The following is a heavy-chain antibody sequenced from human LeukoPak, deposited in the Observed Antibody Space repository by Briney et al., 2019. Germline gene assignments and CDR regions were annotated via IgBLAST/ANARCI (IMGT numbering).Heavy chain of an antibody. D-gene: IGHD6-13*01. V-gene: IGHV1-2*02. CDR2: INPNSGGT. J-gene: IGHJ4*02. CDR1: GYTFTGYY. CDR3: ARDRMGSSDY. Sequence: APVKVSCKASGYTFTGYYIHWVRQAPGQGLEWMGWINPNSGGTNYAQKFQGRVTMTRDTSISTAYMELSRLRSDDTAVYYCARDRMGSSDYWGQGTLVTVSS.